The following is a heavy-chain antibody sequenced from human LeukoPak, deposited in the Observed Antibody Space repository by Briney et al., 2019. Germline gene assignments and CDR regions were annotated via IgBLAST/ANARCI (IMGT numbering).Heavy chain of an antibody. D-gene: IGHD3-22*01. Sequence: SVKVSCKASGGTFSSYAISWVRQAPGQGLEWMGGIIPIFGTANYAQKFQGRVTITTDESTSTAYMELSSLRSEDAAVYYCARGGSAWLLLGYFDYWGQGTLVTVSS. CDR2: IIPIFGTA. J-gene: IGHJ4*02. CDR3: ARGGSAWLLLGYFDY. CDR1: GGTFSSYA. V-gene: IGHV1-69*05.